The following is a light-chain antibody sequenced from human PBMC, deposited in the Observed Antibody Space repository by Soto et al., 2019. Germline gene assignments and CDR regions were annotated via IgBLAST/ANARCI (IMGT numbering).Light chain of an antibody. CDR1: QSITNNY. Sequence: EIVLTQSPGTLSLSPGEPATLSWRASQSITNNYLAWYQQKPGQAPRLLIYGASTRATGIPDRFSGSGSGTDFSLTISRLEPEDFAVYYCQQYGNSPETFGQGTKVDIK. J-gene: IGKJ1*01. CDR2: GAS. V-gene: IGKV3-20*01. CDR3: QQYGNSPET.